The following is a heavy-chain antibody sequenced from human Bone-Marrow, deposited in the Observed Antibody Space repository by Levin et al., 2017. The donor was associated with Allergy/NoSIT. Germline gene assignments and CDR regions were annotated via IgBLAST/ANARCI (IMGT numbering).Heavy chain of an antibody. CDR1: GYNFTTYW. Sequence: SGGSLRLSCKVSGYNFTTYWIGWVRQMPGKGLEWMGIIYPGDSDTRYNPSVQGQVTISVDKSTTTAYLQWSGLKASDTAMYYCARVKYTSSLWFDPWGQGTLVTVSS. J-gene: IGHJ5*02. V-gene: IGHV5-51*01. CDR2: IYPGDSDT. D-gene: IGHD6-19*01. CDR3: ARVKYTSSLWFDP.